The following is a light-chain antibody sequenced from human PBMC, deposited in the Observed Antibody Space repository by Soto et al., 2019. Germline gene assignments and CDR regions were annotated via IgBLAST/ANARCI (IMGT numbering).Light chain of an antibody. CDR3: QQYDSDSST. CDR2: EAS. V-gene: IGKV1-5*03. J-gene: IGKJ2*01. Sequence: DIQMTQSPSTLSASVGDRVTITCRASQSINNWLAWYQRKPGKAPKLLIYEASSLLSGVPSRFSGSGSGTEFTLTISSLQPDDFADYYCQQYDSDSSTFGQGTKLDI. CDR1: QSINNW.